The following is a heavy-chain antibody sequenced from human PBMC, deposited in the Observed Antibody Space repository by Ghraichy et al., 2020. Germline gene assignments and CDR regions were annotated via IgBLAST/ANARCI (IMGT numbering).Heavy chain of an antibody. CDR1: GFTFSDHY. V-gene: IGHV3-66*01. CDR2: VYSGGTT. CDR3: AKNLRDGHPFYEY. Sequence: GGSLRLSCAASGFTFSDHYMTWVRQAPGKGLEWVSVVYSGGTTYYADSVKGRFTISRDNPKNTLYLQMNSLRVEDTAVYFCAKNLRDGHPFYEYWGQGALVTVSS. J-gene: IGHJ4*02. D-gene: IGHD2/OR15-2a*01.